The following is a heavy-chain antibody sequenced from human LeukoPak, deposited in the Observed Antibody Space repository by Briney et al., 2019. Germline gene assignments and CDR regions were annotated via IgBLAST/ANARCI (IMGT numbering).Heavy chain of an antibody. CDR1: GFTFSSYS. Sequence: GGSLRLSCAASGFTFSSYSMNWVRQAPGKGLEWVSSISSSSSYIYYADSVKGRFTISRDNAKNSLYLQMNSLRAEDTAVYYCARDGGYRYAQGYFDYWGQGTLVTVSS. D-gene: IGHD5-18*01. CDR2: ISSSSSYI. CDR3: ARDGGYRYAQGYFDY. V-gene: IGHV3-21*01. J-gene: IGHJ4*02.